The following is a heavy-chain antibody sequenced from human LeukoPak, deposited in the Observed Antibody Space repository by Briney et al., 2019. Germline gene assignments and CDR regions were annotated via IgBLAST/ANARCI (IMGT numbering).Heavy chain of an antibody. J-gene: IGHJ4*02. CDR3: ARSDLATITAGPFEY. CDR1: GYTFTNYG. V-gene: IGHV1-18*01. CDR2: ISGYRGNTK. D-gene: IGHD5-12*01. Sequence: VASVKVSCKASGYTFTNYGITWVQQAPGQGLEWMGWISGYRGNTKKYAQNFQGRVTMTIDTSTSTAYMDLRSLRSDDTAIYFCARSDLATITAGPFEYWGQGTLVAVSS.